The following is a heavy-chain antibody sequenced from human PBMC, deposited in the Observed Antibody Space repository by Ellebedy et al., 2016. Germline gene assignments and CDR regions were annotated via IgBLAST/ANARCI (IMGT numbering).Heavy chain of an antibody. J-gene: IGHJ4*02. CDR2: ISSSSTYI. Sequence: GESLKISXAASGFNFPFYAMNWVRQAPGKGLEWVSSISSSSTYIYYADSMRGRFTVSRDNAKNSLYLQMNSLRVEDTAVYYCAKATYSGSYEPLDYWGQGTLVTVSS. CDR3: AKATYSGSYEPLDY. CDR1: GFNFPFYA. D-gene: IGHD1-26*01. V-gene: IGHV3-21*01.